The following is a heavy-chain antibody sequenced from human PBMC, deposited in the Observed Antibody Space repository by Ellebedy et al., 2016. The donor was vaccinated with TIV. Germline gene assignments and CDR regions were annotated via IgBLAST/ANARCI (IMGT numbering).Heavy chain of an antibody. V-gene: IGHV1-2*02. CDR2: INPNSGGT. D-gene: IGHD3-16*01. J-gene: IGHJ4*02. CDR3: ARPIWGYGNWYFDY. Sequence: AALVKVSCKASGYTFTGYYMLWVRQAPGQGLEWMGWINPNSGGTNYAQKFQGRVTMTRDTSISTAYMELSRLRSDDTAVYYCARPIWGYGNWYFDYWGQGTLVTVSS. CDR1: GYTFTGYY.